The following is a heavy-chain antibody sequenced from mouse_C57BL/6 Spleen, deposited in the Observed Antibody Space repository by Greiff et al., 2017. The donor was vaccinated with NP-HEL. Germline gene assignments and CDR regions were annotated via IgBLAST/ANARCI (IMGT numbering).Heavy chain of an antibody. D-gene: IGHD1-1*01. CDR2: IDPETGGT. CDR3: TRRGFTTVVERGFDY. J-gene: IGHJ2*01. V-gene: IGHV1-15*01. CDR1: GYTFTDYE. Sequence: VQLQQSGAELVRPGASVTLSCKASGYTFTDYEMHWVKQTPVHVLEWIGAIDPETGGTAYNQKFKGRAILTADKSSSTAYMELRSLTSEDSAVYYCTRRGFTTVVERGFDYWGQGTTLTVSS.